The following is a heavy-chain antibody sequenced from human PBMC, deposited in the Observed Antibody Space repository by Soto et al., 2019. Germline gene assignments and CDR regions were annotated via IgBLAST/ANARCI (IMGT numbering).Heavy chain of an antibody. V-gene: IGHV3-21*01. CDR3: ARGSEDLTSYFDY. CDR1: GFTFTRYS. CDR2: ISSTTNYI. J-gene: IGHJ4*02. Sequence: EVQLVESGGGLVKPGGSLRLSCAASGFTFTRYSMNWVRQAPGKGLEWVSSISSTTNYIYYGDSMKGRCTTSRDNAKKSVYLEMNSLRAEDTAVYYCARGSEDLTSYFDYWGQGTLVTVSS.